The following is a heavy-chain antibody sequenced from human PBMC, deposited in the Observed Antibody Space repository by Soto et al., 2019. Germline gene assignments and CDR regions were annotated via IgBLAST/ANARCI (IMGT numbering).Heavy chain of an antibody. CDR3: VRDRPGSQEYFDY. V-gene: IGHV3-23*01. D-gene: IGHD3-10*01. Sequence: LRLSCAASGFTFSNYAVTWVRQAPGKGLEWVSTISGSGGSTYYADSVKGRFTISRDNAKNTLYLQMNSLRAEDTGVYYCVRDRPGSQEYFDYWGQGNMVTVSS. CDR1: GFTFSNYA. CDR2: ISGSGGST. J-gene: IGHJ4*02.